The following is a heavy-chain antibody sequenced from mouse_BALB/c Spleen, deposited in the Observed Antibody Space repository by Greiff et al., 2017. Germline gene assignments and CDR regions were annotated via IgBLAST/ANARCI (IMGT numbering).Heavy chain of an antibody. CDR3: ARSYGNFAWFAY. CDR2: LWSGGST. D-gene: IGHD2-1*01. V-gene: IGHV2-2*02. Sequence: VQVVESGPGLVQPSQSLSITCTVSGFSLTRYGVHWVRQSPGKGLEWLGVLWSGGSTDYHAAFISRLSISKDNSKSQVFFKMNSLQANDTAIYYCARSYGNFAWFAYWGQGTLVTVSA. J-gene: IGHJ3*01. CDR1: GFSLTRYG.